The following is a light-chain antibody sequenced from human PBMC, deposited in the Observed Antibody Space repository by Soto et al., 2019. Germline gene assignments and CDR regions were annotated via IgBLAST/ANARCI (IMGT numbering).Light chain of an antibody. Sequence: EIVLTQSPGTLSLSPVERATLSCMASQSVSNNYLAWYQQKPGQAPRLLIYGASNRATGIPDRFSGSGSGTDFTLTISRLEPEDFAVYYCQQYGSSGTFGQGNKV. CDR1: QSVSNNY. CDR2: GAS. J-gene: IGKJ1*01. CDR3: QQYGSSGT. V-gene: IGKV3-20*01.